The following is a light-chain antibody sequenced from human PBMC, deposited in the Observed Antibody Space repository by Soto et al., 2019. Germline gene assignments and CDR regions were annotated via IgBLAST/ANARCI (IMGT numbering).Light chain of an antibody. Sequence: DIPMAQYRSTLSASVRGRVTITCRASQSVGTWVAWYQQKPGKAPKLLIFGASNLESGVPSRFSGSGSGTEFTLTISSLQPEDFATYYCQQSYSTPRTFGQGTKVDIK. CDR3: QQSYSTPRT. J-gene: IGKJ1*01. CDR1: QSVGTW. V-gene: IGKV1-5*01. CDR2: GAS.